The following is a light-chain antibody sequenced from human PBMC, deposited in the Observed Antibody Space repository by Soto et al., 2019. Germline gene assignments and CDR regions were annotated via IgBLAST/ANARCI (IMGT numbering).Light chain of an antibody. Sequence: MTLSLAALSGSEGDRVTITCLASQSISSWLAWYQQKPGKAPKLLIYKASTLKSGVPSRFSGSGSGTEFTLTISSLQPDDFATYYCQHYNSYSEPFGQVTNV. J-gene: IGKJ1*01. CDR3: QHYNSYSEP. V-gene: IGKV1-5*03. CDR2: KAS. CDR1: QSISSW.